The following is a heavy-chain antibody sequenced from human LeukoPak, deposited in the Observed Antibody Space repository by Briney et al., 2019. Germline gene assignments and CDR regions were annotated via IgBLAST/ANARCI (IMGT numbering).Heavy chain of an antibody. CDR2: LHYSGST. Sequence: SETLSLTCTVTGGSISNYYWSWLRQPPGKGLEWIGYLHYSGSTKYNASLKSRVTISLDTSKNQFSLKLSSVTAADTAVYYCARGLGSSSWRNWFDPWGQGTQVTVSS. V-gene: IGHV4-59*01. CDR3: ARGLGSSSWRNWFDP. D-gene: IGHD6-13*01. J-gene: IGHJ5*02. CDR1: GGSISNYY.